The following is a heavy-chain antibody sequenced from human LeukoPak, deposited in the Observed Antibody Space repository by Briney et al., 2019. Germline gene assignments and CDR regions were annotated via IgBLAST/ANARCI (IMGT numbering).Heavy chain of an antibody. CDR2: ISYLGTT. Sequence: PSETLSLTCTVSGGSISNYYWNWIRQPPGKGPEWIAYISYLGTTNYSPSLKSRVTISEDTSKNQFSLKLSSVTAADTAVYYCATFSFGRNWFDPWGQGTLVTVSS. D-gene: IGHD5-18*01. J-gene: IGHJ5*02. CDR3: ATFSFGRNWFDP. V-gene: IGHV4-59*08. CDR1: GGSISNYY.